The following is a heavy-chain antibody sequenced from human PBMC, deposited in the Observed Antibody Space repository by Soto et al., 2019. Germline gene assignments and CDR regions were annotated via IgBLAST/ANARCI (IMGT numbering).Heavy chain of an antibody. Sequence: ASVKVSCKASGGTFSSYAISWVRQAPGQGLEWMGGIIPIFGTANYAQKFQGRVTITADESTSTAYMELSSLRSEDTAVYYCAREFPSSSWYDYWGQGTLVTVSS. CDR3: AREFPSSSWYDY. CDR2: IIPIFGTA. V-gene: IGHV1-69*13. J-gene: IGHJ4*02. D-gene: IGHD6-13*01. CDR1: GGTFSSYA.